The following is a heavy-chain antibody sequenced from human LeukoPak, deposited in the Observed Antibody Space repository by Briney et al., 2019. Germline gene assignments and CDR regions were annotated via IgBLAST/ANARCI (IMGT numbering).Heavy chain of an antibody. D-gene: IGHD6-25*01. J-gene: IGHJ4*02. Sequence: PGGSLRLSCAASGFTFSLYEMNWVRQAPVKGLEWVSYISGGGETRYYADSVKGRFTISRDNGKNSLYLQMNSLRAEDTAVYYCARDASGHDLPFDYWGQGTLVTVS. CDR3: ARDASGHDLPFDY. CDR2: ISGGGETR. V-gene: IGHV3-48*03. CDR1: GFTFSLYE.